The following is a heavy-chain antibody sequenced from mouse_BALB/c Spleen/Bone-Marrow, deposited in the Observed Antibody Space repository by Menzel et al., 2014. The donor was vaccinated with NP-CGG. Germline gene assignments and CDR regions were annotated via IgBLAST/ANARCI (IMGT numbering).Heavy chain of an antibody. J-gene: IGHJ2*01. CDR2: INPSNGRT. D-gene: IGHD1-1*01. CDR3: ALYYYGSLDY. V-gene: IGHV1S81*02. CDR1: GYTFTSYW. Sequence: QVTLKECGAELVKPGASVKLSCKASGYTFTSYWMHWVKQRPGQGLEWIGEINPSNGRTNYNEKFKSKATLTVDKSSSTAYMQLSSLTSEDSAVYYCALYYYGSLDYWGQGTTLTVSS.